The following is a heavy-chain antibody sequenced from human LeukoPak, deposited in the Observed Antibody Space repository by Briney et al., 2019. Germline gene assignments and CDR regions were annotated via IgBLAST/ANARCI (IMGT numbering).Heavy chain of an antibody. CDR2: INPSSGGT. CDR1: GYTFTVYY. V-gene: IGHV1-2*02. J-gene: IGHJ4*02. Sequence: ASVKVSCKASGYTFTVYYMHWVRQAPGQGLEWMGWINPSSGGTNYAQKFQGRVTMTRDTSISTAYMELSRMRTDDTAVYYCARVTDTADYWGQGTLVTVSS. D-gene: IGHD5-18*01. CDR3: ARVTDTADY.